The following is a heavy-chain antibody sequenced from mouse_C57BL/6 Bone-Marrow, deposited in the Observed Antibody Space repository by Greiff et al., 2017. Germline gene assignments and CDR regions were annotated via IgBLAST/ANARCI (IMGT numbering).Heavy chain of an antibody. Sequence: EVQRVESGGDLVKPGGSLKLSCAASGFTFSSYGMSWVRQTPDKRLEWVATISSGGSYTYYPDSVKGRFTISRDNAKNTLYLQMSSLKSEDTAMYYCARQRITTVVATDAMDYWGQGTSVTVSS. CDR1: GFTFSSYG. CDR3: ARQRITTVVATDAMDY. V-gene: IGHV5-6*01. J-gene: IGHJ4*01. D-gene: IGHD1-1*01. CDR2: ISSGGSYT.